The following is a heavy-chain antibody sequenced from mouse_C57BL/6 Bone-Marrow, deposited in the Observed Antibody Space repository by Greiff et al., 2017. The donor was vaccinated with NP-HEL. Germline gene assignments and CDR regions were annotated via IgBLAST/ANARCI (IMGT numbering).Heavy chain of an antibody. CDR1: GYTFTDYE. V-gene: IGHV1-15*01. J-gene: IGHJ2*01. D-gene: IGHD1-1*01. CDR2: IDPETGGT. CDR3: TLPLLLRFAY. Sequence: QVQLQQSGAELVRPGASVTLSCKASGYTFTDYEMHWVKQTPVHGLEWIGAIDPETGGTAYNQKFKGKAILTADKSSSTAYMELRSLTSEDSAVYYCTLPLLLRFAYWGQGTTLTVSS.